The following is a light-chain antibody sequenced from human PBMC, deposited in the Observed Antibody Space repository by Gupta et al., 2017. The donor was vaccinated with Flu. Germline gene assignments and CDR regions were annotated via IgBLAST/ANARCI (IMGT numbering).Light chain of an antibody. J-gene: IGLJ3*02. CDR2: SDD. CDR3: AAWDDSLDGLL. V-gene: IGLV1-44*01. CDR1: NSNIRSNS. Sequence: QSVLTQPPSASGTPGQRVAISCSGSNSNIRSNSVNWYQQFPGRAPKLLIHSDDQRPSGVPDRFSGSKSASSASLAISGLQSEDEADYYCAAWDDSLDGLLFGGGTKLTVL.